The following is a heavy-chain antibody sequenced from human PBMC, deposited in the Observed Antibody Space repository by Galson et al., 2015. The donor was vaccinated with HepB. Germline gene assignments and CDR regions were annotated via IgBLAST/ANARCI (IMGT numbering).Heavy chain of an antibody. CDR3: ARYLRSGPIDY. D-gene: IGHD2-15*01. CDR1: GYTFSSYG. CDR2: INQDGSNK. J-gene: IGHJ4*02. Sequence: RLSCAASGYTFSSYGMSWVRQAPGKGLEWVANINQDGSNKYYVDYLKGRFTIARDNAENSLYLEMNSLRVEDTAVYYCARYLRSGPIDYWGQGTLVTVSS. V-gene: IGHV3-7*01.